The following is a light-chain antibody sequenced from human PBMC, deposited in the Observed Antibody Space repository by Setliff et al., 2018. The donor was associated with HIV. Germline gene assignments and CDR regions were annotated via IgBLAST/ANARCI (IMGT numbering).Light chain of an antibody. CDR1: QSVSSTY. CDR3: QLYDNSPPWT. J-gene: IGKJ1*01. V-gene: IGKV3-20*01. Sequence: EIVLTQSPGTLSLSPGERATLSCRASQSVSSTYLAWYQQKPGQAPRLLIYGASTRATGIPDRFSGSGSGTDFSLTISRLEPEDFAVYYCQLYDNSPPWTFGQGTKV. CDR2: GAS.